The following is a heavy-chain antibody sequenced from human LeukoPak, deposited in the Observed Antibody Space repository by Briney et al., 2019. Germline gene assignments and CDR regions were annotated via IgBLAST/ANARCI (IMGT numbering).Heavy chain of an antibody. Sequence: SETLSLTCAVPGVSISSSNWWSWVRQPPGKGLEWIGEIYHSGSTNYNPSLKSRVTISVDKSKNQFSLKLSSVTAADTAVYYCARVPVAGTYYYYYGMDVWGQGTTVTVSS. CDR3: ARVPVAGTYYYYYGMDV. D-gene: IGHD6-19*01. V-gene: IGHV4-4*02. CDR1: GVSISSSNW. J-gene: IGHJ6*02. CDR2: IYHSGST.